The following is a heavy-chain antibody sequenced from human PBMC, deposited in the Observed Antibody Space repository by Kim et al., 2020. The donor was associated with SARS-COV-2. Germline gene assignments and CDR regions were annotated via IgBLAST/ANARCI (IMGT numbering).Heavy chain of an antibody. Sequence: GGSLRLSCAASGFTFSDYYMSWIRQAPGKGLEWVSYISSSSSYTNYADSVKGRFTISRDNAKNSLYLQMNSLRAEDTAVYYCARDEGIAAAGPIILKAFDIWGQGTMVTVSS. D-gene: IGHD6-13*01. CDR1: GFTFSDYY. J-gene: IGHJ3*02. CDR2: ISSSSSYT. CDR3: ARDEGIAAAGPIILKAFDI. V-gene: IGHV3-11*05.